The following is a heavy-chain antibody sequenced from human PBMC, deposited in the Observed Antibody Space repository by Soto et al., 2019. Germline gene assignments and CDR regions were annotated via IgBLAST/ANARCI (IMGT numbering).Heavy chain of an antibody. CDR3: ARGKPCSGGSCYHYFDF. CDR1: GGSISSFY. V-gene: IGHV4-59*01. D-gene: IGHD2-15*01. J-gene: IGHJ4*02. CDR2: TYYSGSP. Sequence: SETLSLTCTVSGGSISSFYWSWIRQPPGKGLECIGFTYYSGSPNYNPSLKSRVTISVDTSKNQFSLKLSSVTAADTAVYYCARGKPCSGGSCYHYFDFWGQGTLVTVSS.